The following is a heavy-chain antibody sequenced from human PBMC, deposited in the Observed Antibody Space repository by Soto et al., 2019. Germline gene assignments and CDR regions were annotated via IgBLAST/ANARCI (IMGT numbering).Heavy chain of an antibody. Sequence: PGGSLRLSCAASGFTFSSYSMNWVRQAPGKGLEWVSSISSSSSYIYYADSVKGRFTISRDNAKNSLYLQMNSLRAEDTAVYYCARVNIKEDIVVVVAALGAFDIWGQGTMVTVSS. CDR1: GFTFSSYS. CDR2: ISSSSSYI. CDR3: ARVNIKEDIVVVVAALGAFDI. D-gene: IGHD2-15*01. J-gene: IGHJ3*02. V-gene: IGHV3-21*01.